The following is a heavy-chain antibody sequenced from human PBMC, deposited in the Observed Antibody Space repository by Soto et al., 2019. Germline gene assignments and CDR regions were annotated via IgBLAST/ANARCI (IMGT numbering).Heavy chain of an antibody. Sequence: ASVKVSCKASGGTFSSYAISWVRQAPGQGLEWMGGIIPIFGTANYAQKFKGRVTITADESTSTAYMELSSLRSEDTAVYYCASTWLPYSSSHGRYYGMDVWGQGTTVTVSS. CDR1: GGTFSSYA. D-gene: IGHD6-6*01. V-gene: IGHV1-69*13. CDR3: ASTWLPYSSSHGRYYGMDV. J-gene: IGHJ6*02. CDR2: IIPIFGTA.